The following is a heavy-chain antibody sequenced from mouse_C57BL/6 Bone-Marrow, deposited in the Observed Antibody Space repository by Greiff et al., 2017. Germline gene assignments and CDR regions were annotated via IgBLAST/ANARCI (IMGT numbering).Heavy chain of an antibody. J-gene: IGHJ4*01. CDR1: EYEFPSHD. V-gene: IGHV5-2*01. CDR3: ARRQLRPHYYAMDY. D-gene: IGHD3-2*02. CDR2: INSDGGST. Sequence: EVQGVESGGGLVQPGESLKLSCESNEYEFPSHDMSWVRQTPEKRLELVAAINSDGGSTYYPDTMERRFIISRDNTKKTLYLQMSSLRSEDTALYYCARRQLRPHYYAMDYWGQGTSVTVSS.